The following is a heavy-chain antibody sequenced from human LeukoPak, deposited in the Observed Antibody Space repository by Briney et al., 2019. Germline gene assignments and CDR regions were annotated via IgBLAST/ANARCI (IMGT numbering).Heavy chain of an antibody. J-gene: IGHJ4*02. V-gene: IGHV3-7*01. D-gene: IGHD1-1*01. Sequence: PGGSLRLSCAASGFTFSSYWMSWVRQAPGKGLEWVANIKQDGSEKYYVDSVKGRFTISRDNAKNSLYLQMNSLRAEDTAVYYCAREWNDPYPPNFDYWGQGTLVTVSS. CDR1: GFTFSSYW. CDR3: AREWNDPYPPNFDY. CDR2: IKQDGSEK.